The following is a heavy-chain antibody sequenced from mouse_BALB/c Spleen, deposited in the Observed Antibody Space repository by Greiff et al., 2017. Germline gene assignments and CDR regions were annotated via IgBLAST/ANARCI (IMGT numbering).Heavy chain of an antibody. D-gene: IGHD2-4*01. CDR2: ISNGVGST. CDR3: ARYDYDGYFDV. V-gene: IGHV5-12-2*01. CDR1: GFTFSSYT. Sequence: EVQLVESGGGLVQPGGSLKLSCAVSGFTFSSYTMSWVRQTPERRLEWVAYISNGVGSTYYPDTVKGRFTISRDNAKNTLYLQMSSLKSEDTSMYYCARYDYDGYFDVWGAGTTVTVAS. J-gene: IGHJ1*01.